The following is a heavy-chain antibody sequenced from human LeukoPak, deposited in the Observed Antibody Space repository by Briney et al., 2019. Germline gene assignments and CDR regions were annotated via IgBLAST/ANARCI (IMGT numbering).Heavy chain of an antibody. CDR1: GFTFDDYA. J-gene: IGHJ6*02. CDR2: ISWNSGSI. CDR3: AKDIARYYYYYGMDV. V-gene: IGHV3-9*01. Sequence: GRSLRLSCAASGFTFDDYAMHWVRQAPGKGLGWVSGISWNSGSIGYADSVKGRFTISRDNAKNSLYLQMNSLRAEDTALYYCAKDIARYYYYYGMDVWGQGTTVTVSS.